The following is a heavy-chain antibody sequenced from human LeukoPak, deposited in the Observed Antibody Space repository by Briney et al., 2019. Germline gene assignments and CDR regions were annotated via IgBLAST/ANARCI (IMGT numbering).Heavy chain of an antibody. J-gene: IGHJ3*02. V-gene: IGHV4-59*08. CDR1: GGSISSSYY. CDR2: IYYSGST. Sequence: TTSETLSLTCAVSGGSISSSYYWSWIRQPPGKGLEWIGYIYYSGSTNYNPSLKSRVTISVDTSKNQFSLKLSSVTAADTAVYYCARHDRRYDAFDIWGQGTMVTVSS. CDR3: ARHDRRYDAFDI.